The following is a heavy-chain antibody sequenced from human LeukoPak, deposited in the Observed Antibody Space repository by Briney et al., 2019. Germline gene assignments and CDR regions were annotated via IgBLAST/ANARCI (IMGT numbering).Heavy chain of an antibody. V-gene: IGHV1-24*01. CDR2: FDPERGEP. D-gene: IGHD7-27*01. CDR3: TGGPPWGLLHY. J-gene: IGHJ4*02. Sequence: ASVKVSCKVSGYTLSELSMHWVRQAPGQGLEWLGGFDPERGEPIYAQKFQGRVTMTEDTSTDTAYMELSSLRSEDTAVHYCTGGPPWGLLHYWGQGPLVTVSS. CDR1: GYTLSELS.